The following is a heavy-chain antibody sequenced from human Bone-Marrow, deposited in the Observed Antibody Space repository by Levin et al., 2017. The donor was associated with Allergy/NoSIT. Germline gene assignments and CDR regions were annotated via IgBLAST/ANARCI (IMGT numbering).Heavy chain of an antibody. CDR1: GGSISSGDYY. D-gene: IGHD3-10*01. CDR3: GSSRLWFGELSLDY. J-gene: IGHJ4*02. V-gene: IGHV4-30-4*01. Sequence: SQTLSLTCTVSGGSISSGDYYWSWIRQPPGKGLGWHGYIYYSGSTYSNPSLKSRVTIPVATSKNQFFLKLTSVTAADSAVYDGGSSRLWFGELSLDYWGQGTLVTVSS. CDR2: IYYSGST.